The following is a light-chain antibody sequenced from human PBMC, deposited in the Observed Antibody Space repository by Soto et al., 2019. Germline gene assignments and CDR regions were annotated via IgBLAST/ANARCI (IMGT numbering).Light chain of an antibody. Sequence: DVVITQTPLSLSVAPGQPAYISCQSSQSLLHITGETFLFWYLQKPGQSPQLLIYEVSTRVSGVPDRFSGSGSGTDFTLEISRVETDDVGIYYCMQSTQLPPTFGQGTRLEIK. CDR3: MQSTQLPPT. J-gene: IGKJ5*01. V-gene: IGKV2D-29*02. CDR1: QSLLHITGETF. CDR2: EVS.